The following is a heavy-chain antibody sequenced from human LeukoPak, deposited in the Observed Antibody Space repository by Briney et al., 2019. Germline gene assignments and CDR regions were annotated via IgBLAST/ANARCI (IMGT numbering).Heavy chain of an antibody. D-gene: IGHD6-19*01. J-gene: IGHJ4*02. V-gene: IGHV3-23*01. CDR1: GFTFSTYA. CDR3: AKGRPVRTSGWYFFDY. Sequence: GGSLRLSCAASGFTFSTYAMSWVRQAPGKGLEWISLISKGGSGAFYEDSVKGRFTISRDNSKDTLYLQMTGLRAEDTAAYYCAKGRPVRTSGWYFFDYWGQGTLVPVPS. CDR2: ISKGGSGA.